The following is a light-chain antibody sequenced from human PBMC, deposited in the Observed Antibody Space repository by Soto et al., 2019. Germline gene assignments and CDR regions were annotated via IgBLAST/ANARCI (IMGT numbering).Light chain of an antibody. CDR1: QGVSSW. V-gene: IGKV1-12*01. J-gene: IGKJ5*01. Sequence: DIQMTQSPSSVSASVGDRVTITCRASQGVSSWLAWYQQKPGKAPNLLIYATSNLQSGAPSRFSGSGSGTDFTLTISSLHPEDFATYYCQQLNSYPMTFGQGTRLEIK. CDR3: QQLNSYPMT. CDR2: ATS.